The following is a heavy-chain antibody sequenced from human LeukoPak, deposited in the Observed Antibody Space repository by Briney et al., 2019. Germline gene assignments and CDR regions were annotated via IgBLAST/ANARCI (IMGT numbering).Heavy chain of an antibody. V-gene: IGHV3-23*01. D-gene: IGHD5-12*01. CDR1: GFSLTNFA. CDR2: IIGSSGDT. Sequence: GGSLRLSCAASGFSLTNFAMSGVRQAPGKGLEWVSLIIGSSGDTFYADSVKGRFTISRDNSKNRLYLQMNSLRAEDTALYYCAKGAYDYIEMGYFDYWGQGTLVTVSS. CDR3: AKGAYDYIEMGYFDY. J-gene: IGHJ4*02.